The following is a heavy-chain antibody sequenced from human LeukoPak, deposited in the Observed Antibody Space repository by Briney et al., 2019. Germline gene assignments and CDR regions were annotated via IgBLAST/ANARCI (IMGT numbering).Heavy chain of an antibody. CDR3: AKASDFWSGYYHY. D-gene: IGHD3-3*01. V-gene: IGHV3-23*01. Sequence: GGSLRLSCAASGFTFSSYAMSWVRQAPGKGLEWVSAISGSGGSTYYADSVKGRFTISRDNSKNTLYLQMNGLRAEDTAVYYCAKASDFWSGYYHYWGQGTLVTVSS. CDR1: GFTFSSYA. CDR2: ISGSGGST. J-gene: IGHJ4*02.